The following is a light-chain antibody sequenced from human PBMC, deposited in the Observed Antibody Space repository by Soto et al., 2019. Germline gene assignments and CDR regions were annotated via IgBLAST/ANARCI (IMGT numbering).Light chain of an antibody. CDR3: AAWDDSLNGHV. Sequence: QSVLTQPHSASGTPGQRVTISCSGSSSKIGTSSVHWFQQLLGTAPKLLISTTNQRPSGVPERFSGSKSGTSASLAIIGLQSEDEADYYCAAWDDSLNGHVFGTGTKVTVL. CDR2: TTN. CDR1: SSKIGTSS. V-gene: IGLV1-44*01. J-gene: IGLJ1*01.